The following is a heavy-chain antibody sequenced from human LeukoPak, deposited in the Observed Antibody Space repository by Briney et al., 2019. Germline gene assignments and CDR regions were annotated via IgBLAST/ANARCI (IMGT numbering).Heavy chain of an antibody. J-gene: IGHJ2*01. D-gene: IGHD3-3*01. CDR1: GFTFSSYA. V-gene: IGHV3-23*01. CDR2: ISGSGGST. Sequence: GGSLRLSCAASGFTFSSYAMSWVRQAPGKGLEWVSAISGSGGSTYYAGSVKGRFTISRDNSKNTLYLQMNSLRAEDTAVYYCAITIFGVGLGLDLWGRGTLVTVSS. CDR3: AITIFGVGLGLDL.